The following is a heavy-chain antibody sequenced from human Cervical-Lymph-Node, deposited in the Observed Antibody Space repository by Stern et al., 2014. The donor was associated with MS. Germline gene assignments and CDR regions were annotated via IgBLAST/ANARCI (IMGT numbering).Heavy chain of an antibody. V-gene: IGHV2-5*02. D-gene: IGHD6-13*01. Sequence: QVTLRESGPTLVKPTQTLTLTCTFSGFSLSTSGVGVGWIRQPPGKALEWLAIIYWADDKRYSPSLKSRLTITKDTSKNQVVLTMTNMDPVDTATYYCAVRLTLYSTSWYSMHYFDYWGQGTLVTVSS. CDR2: IYWADDK. J-gene: IGHJ4*02. CDR1: GFSLSTSGVG. CDR3: AVRLTLYSTSWYSMHYFDY.